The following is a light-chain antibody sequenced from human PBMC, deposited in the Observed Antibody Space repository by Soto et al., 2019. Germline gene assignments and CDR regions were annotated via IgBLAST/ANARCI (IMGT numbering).Light chain of an antibody. CDR1: QGLVHSNGNTH. Sequence: DVMMTQSPLSLPVTLGQPATISCRSSQGLVHSNGNTHLNWLQQRPGQSPRRLVYKVSNRDSGGTDRFSGSGSGTDFTPKISRVEAEDVGVYYCMEATHWPWTFGHETRVEI. J-gene: IGKJ1*01. CDR2: KVS. V-gene: IGKV2-30*02. CDR3: MEATHWPWT.